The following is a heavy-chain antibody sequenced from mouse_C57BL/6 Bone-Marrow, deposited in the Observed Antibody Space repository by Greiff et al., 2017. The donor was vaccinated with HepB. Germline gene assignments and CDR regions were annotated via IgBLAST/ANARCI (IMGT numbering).Heavy chain of an antibody. CDR3: ASLYYSNYLYY. CDR1: GFTFSSYG. CDR2: ISSGGSYT. V-gene: IGHV5-6*01. Sequence: EVQRVESGGDLVKPGGSLKLSCAASGFTFSSYGMSWVRQTPDKRLEWVATISSGGSYTYYPDSVKGRFTISRDDAKNTLYLQMSSLKYEDTAMYYCASLYYSNYLYYWGQGTTLTVSS. J-gene: IGHJ2*01. D-gene: IGHD2-5*01.